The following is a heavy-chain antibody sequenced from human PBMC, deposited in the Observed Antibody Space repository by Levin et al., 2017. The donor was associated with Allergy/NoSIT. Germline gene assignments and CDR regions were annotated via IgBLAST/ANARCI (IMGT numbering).Heavy chain of an antibody. CDR2: INHSGST. CDR3: ARAIRHRVRHGYCSSTSCWGRGGWDY. Sequence: PSETLSLTCAVYGGSFSGYYWSWIRQPPGKGLEWIGEINHSGSTNYNPSLKSRVTISVDTSKNQFSLKLSSVTAADTAVYYCARAIRHRVRHGYCSSTSCWGRGGWDYWGQGTLVTVSS. D-gene: IGHD2-2*03. V-gene: IGHV4-34*01. CDR1: GGSFSGYY. J-gene: IGHJ4*02.